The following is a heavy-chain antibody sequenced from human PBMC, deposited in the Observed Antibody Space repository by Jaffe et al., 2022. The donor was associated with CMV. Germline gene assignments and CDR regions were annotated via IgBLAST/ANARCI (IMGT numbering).Heavy chain of an antibody. V-gene: IGHV3-74*01. J-gene: IGHJ5*02. CDR1: GFTFSSYW. Sequence: EVQLVESGGGLVQPGGSLRLSCAASGFTFSSYWMHWVRQAPGKGLVWVSRINSDGSSTSYADSVKGRFTISRDNAKNTLYLQMNSLRAEDTAVYYCARESQWLVPGYNWFDPWGQGTLVTVSS. CDR3: ARESQWLVPGYNWFDP. D-gene: IGHD6-19*01. CDR2: INSDGSST.